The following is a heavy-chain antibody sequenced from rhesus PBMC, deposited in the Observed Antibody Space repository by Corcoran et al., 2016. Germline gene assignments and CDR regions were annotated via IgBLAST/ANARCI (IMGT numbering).Heavy chain of an antibody. CDR3: TRGILGGY. J-gene: IGHJ4*01. CDR1: GFTFSSYE. CDR2: ISDPGKPI. V-gene: IGHV3-136*01. Sequence: EVQLVESGGGLVQPGGSLRLSCAASGFTFSSYEMSWVRQAPGKGLEWVVYISDPGKPIYYAHSVKRRFTISRDNAKNSLSLQMSRLRAEDTAVYYCTRGILGGYWGQGVLVTVSS. D-gene: IGHD3-34*01.